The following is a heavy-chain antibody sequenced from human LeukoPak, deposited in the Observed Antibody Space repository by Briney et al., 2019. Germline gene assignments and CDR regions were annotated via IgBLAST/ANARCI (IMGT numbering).Heavy chain of an antibody. V-gene: IGHV4-59*01. Sequence: PSETLSLTCTVSGGSISSYYGSWIRQPPGKGLERSGYIYYSGSTNYNPSLKSRVTISVDSSKNQFSLKLSSVTAADTAVYYCARIYDCWSGFDYWGQGTLVTVSS. J-gene: IGHJ4*02. CDR3: ARIYDCWSGFDY. D-gene: IGHD3-3*01. CDR1: GGSISSYY. CDR2: IYYSGST.